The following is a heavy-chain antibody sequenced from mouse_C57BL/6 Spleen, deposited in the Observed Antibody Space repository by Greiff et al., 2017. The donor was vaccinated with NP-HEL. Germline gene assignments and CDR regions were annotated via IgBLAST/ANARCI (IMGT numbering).Heavy chain of an antibody. Sequence: LVESGPELVKPGASVKLSCKASGYTFTSYDINWVKQRPGQGLEWIGWIYPRDGSTKYNEKFKGKATLTVDTSSSTAYMELHSLTSEDSAVYFCARHGSSCMDYWGQGTSVTVSS. CDR3: ARHGSSCMDY. V-gene: IGHV1-85*01. D-gene: IGHD1-1*01. CDR1: GYTFTSYD. CDR2: IYPRDGST. J-gene: IGHJ4*01.